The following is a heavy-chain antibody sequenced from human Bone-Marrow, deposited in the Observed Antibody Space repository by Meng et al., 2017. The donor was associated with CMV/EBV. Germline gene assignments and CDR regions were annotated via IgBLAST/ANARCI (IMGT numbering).Heavy chain of an antibody. CDR3: ATGGLYYYGSG. Sequence: SETLSLTCTVSGGSVSSGSYYWSWIRQPPGKGLEWIGYIYYSGSTNYNPPLKSRVTISVDTSKSQFSLKLSSVTAADTAVYYCATGGLYYYGSGWGQGTLVTVSS. J-gene: IGHJ4*02. CDR2: IYYSGST. V-gene: IGHV4-61*01. D-gene: IGHD3-10*01. CDR1: GGSVSSGSYY.